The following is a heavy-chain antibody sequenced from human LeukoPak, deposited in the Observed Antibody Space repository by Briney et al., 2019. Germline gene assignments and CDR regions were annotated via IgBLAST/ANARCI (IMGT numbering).Heavy chain of an antibody. D-gene: IGHD1-26*01. CDR3: AGIEEQFDY. CDR1: GGSISSYY. Sequence: SETLSLTCTVSGGSISSYYWSWIRQPPGKGLEWIGSIYHSGSTYYNPSLKSRVTISVDTSKNQFSLKLSSVTAADTAVYYCAGIEEQFDYWGQGTLVTVSS. CDR2: IYHSGST. J-gene: IGHJ4*02. V-gene: IGHV4-59*04.